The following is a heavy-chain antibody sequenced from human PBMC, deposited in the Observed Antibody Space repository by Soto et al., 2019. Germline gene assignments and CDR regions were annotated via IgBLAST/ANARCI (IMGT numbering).Heavy chain of an antibody. CDR1: GFTFSSYA. CDR3: AKAATIYYDSSGYFDY. D-gene: IGHD3-22*01. CDR2: ISGSGGST. V-gene: IGHV3-23*01. J-gene: IGHJ4*02. Sequence: GSLRLSCAASGFTFSSYAMSWVRQAPGKGLEWVSAISGSGGSTYYADSVKGRFTISRDNSKNTLCLQMNSLRAEDTAVYYCAKAATIYYDSSGYFDYWGQGTLVTVSS.